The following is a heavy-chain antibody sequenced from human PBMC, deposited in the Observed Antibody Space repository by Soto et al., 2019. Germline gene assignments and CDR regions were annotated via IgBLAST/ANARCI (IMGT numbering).Heavy chain of an antibody. D-gene: IGHD3-3*01. CDR2: IKSKTDGGTT. J-gene: IGHJ3*02. CDR1: GGTVSNAW. Sequence: GGSLRRSGAGSGGTVSNAWRNCDSQEPGKGLEWVGRIKSKTDGGTTDYAAPVKGRFTISRDDSKNTLYLQMNSLKTEDTAVYYCTTKPPEFWSGYYNSFDIWGQGTMVTVSS. CDR3: TTKPPEFWSGYYNSFDI. V-gene: IGHV3-15*07.